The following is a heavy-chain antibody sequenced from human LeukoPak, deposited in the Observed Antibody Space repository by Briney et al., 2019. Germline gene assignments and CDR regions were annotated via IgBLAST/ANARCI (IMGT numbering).Heavy chain of an antibody. J-gene: IGHJ4*02. CDR1: GFTFSGYA. CDR3: ARDLAESQQWLAVCGY. V-gene: IGHV3-30*09. CDR2: ISYDGSNK. Sequence: GGSLRLSCAASGFTFSGYAMHWVRQAPGKGLEWVAVISYDGSNKYYADSVKGRFAISRDNSKNTLYLQMNSLRAEDTAVYYCARDLAESQQWLAVCGYWGQGTLVTVSS. D-gene: IGHD6-19*01.